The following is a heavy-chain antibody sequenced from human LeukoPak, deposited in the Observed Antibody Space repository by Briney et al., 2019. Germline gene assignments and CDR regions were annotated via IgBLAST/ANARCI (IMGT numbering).Heavy chain of an antibody. J-gene: IGHJ4*02. V-gene: IGHV4-4*02. CDR1: GGSISSSNW. CDR2: IYHSGST. Sequence: SETLSLTCAVSGGSISSSNWWSWVRQPPGKGLEWIGEIYHSGSTNYNPSLKSRVTISVDTSKNQFSLKLSSVTAADTAVYYCARGSYNSGWYFDYWGQGILVAVSS. CDR3: ARGSYNSGWYFDY. D-gene: IGHD6-19*01.